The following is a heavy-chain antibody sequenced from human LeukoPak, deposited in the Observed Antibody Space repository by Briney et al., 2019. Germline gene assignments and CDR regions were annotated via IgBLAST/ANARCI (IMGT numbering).Heavy chain of an antibody. J-gene: IGHJ4*02. Sequence: ASVKVSCKVSGYTLTELFMHWVRQAPGKGREWMGGFDPEDGETIYAQKFQGRVTMTEDTSTDTAYMELSSLRSEDTAVYYCATDLAHRWDIVPHWGQGTLVTVSS. V-gene: IGHV1-24*01. D-gene: IGHD2-8*01. CDR3: ATDLAHRWDIVPH. CDR2: FDPEDGET. CDR1: GYTLTELF.